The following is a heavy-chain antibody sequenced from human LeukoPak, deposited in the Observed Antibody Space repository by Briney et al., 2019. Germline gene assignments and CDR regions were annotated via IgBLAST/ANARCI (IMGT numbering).Heavy chain of an antibody. Sequence: EPGGSLRLSCAASGFTFSRYSMNWVRQAPGKGLKWVSYISSSSRTKYYADSVKGRFNISRDNAKNSLYLQMSSLRAEDTAVYYCARRGGYGDSYWYFDLWGRGTLVTVSS. D-gene: IGHD4-17*01. V-gene: IGHV3-48*01. CDR1: GFTFSRYS. J-gene: IGHJ2*01. CDR3: ARRGGYGDSYWYFDL. CDR2: ISSSSRTK.